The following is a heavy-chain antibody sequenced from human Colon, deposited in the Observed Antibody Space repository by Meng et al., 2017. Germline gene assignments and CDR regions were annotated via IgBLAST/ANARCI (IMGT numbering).Heavy chain of an antibody. J-gene: IGHJ4*02. D-gene: IGHD3-22*01. CDR3: ARTIYSSSVDY. CDR2: IDRSGTT. CDR1: GYSISTAYY. Sequence: QVQLQESGPGLVNPSEPLPLTCSVSGYSISTAYYWGWIRQTPGKGLEWIASIDRSGTTYYNPSLESRVTISVDTSKNHFSLRLNSVTAADTAVYFCARTIYSSSVDYWGQGTLVTVSS. V-gene: IGHV4-38-2*01.